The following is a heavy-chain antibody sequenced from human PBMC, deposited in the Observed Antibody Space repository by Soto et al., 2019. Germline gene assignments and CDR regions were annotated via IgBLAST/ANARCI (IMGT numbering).Heavy chain of an antibody. Sequence: GASVKVSCKASGYTFTSYAMHWVRQAPGQGLEWMGWISAYNRNTNYAQKLQGRVTMTTDTSTSTAYMELRSLRSDDTAVYYCARVIAAAADFDYWGQGTLVTVSS. D-gene: IGHD6-13*01. CDR3: ARVIAAAADFDY. J-gene: IGHJ4*02. CDR1: GYTFTSYA. CDR2: ISAYNRNT. V-gene: IGHV1-18*01.